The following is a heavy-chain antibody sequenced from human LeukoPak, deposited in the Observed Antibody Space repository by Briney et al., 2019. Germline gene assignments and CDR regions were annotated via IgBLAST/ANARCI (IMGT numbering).Heavy chain of an antibody. Sequence: GGSLRLSCAASGFTFDDYGMSWVRQAPGKGLEWVSGINWNGGSTGYADSVKGRFTISRDNAKNSLYLQMNSLRAEDTALYYCARSLVRAAAGIFDYWGQGTLVTVSS. CDR1: GFTFDDYG. CDR2: INWNGGST. CDR3: ARSLVRAAAGIFDY. D-gene: IGHD6-13*01. J-gene: IGHJ4*02. V-gene: IGHV3-20*04.